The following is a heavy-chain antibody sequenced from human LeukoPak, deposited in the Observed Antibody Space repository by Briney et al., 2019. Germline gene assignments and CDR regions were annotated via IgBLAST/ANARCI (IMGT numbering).Heavy chain of an antibody. CDR3: ATYRQVLLPFES. D-gene: IGHD2-8*02. CDR2: ISSSSLYI. J-gene: IGHJ4*02. V-gene: IGHV3-21*04. CDR1: AFTFSTYS. Sequence: GGSLRLSCAASAFTFSTYSMNWVRQAPGKGLEWVSSISSSSLYIYYADSVKGRFTISRDNAKNSLYLQMNSLRAEDTAIYYCATYRQVLLPFESWGQGTLVTVSS.